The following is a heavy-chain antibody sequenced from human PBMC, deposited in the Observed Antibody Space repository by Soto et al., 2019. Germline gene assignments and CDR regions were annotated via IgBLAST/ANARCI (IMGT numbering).Heavy chain of an antibody. Sequence: QVQLVESGGGLVKPGGSLRLSCAASGFTFSDYYMSWIRQAPGKGLEWVSYISSSSLYTTYADSVKGRFTISRDDARNXXXXXXXXXXAXXXXXXXXXGFYYYGLDVWGQGTTVTVSS. V-gene: IGHV3-11*05. CDR3: XGFYYYGLDV. CDR1: GFTFSDYY. J-gene: IGHJ6*02. CDR2: ISSSSLYT.